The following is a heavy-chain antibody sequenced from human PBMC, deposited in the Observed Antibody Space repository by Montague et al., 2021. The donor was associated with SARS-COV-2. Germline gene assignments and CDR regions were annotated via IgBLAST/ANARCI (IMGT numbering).Heavy chain of an antibody. Sequence: SETLSLTCTVSGASISSGDDYWTWIRQPPGKGLEWIGEINHSGSTNYNPSLKSRVSISVDTSKNQFSLKLSSVTAADTAVYYCARGAPTITMIVVVFTGAGWYFDLWGRGTLVTVSS. J-gene: IGHJ2*01. CDR3: ARGAPTITMIVVVFTGAGWYFDL. D-gene: IGHD3-22*01. CDR1: GASISSGDDY. V-gene: IGHV4-39*07. CDR2: INHSGST.